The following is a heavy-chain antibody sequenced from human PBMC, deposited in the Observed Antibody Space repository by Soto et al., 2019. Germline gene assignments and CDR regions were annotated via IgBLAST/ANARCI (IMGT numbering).Heavy chain of an antibody. CDR3: TTEISSWYGPGDYYYGMDV. D-gene: IGHD6-13*01. V-gene: IGHV3-15*07. Sequence: GGSLRLSCAASGFTFSNAWMNWVRQAPGKGLEWVGRIKSKTDGGTTDYAAPVKGRFTISRDDSKNTLYLQMNSLKTEDTAVYYCTTEISSWYGPGDYYYGMDVWGQGTTVTVSS. CDR2: IKSKTDGGTT. J-gene: IGHJ6*02. CDR1: GFTFSNAW.